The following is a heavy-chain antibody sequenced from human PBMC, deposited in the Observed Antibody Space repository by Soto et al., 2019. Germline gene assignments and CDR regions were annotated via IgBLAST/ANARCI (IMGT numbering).Heavy chain of an antibody. CDR1: GYSFTSYW. D-gene: IGHD1-7*01. Sequence: GESLNISCKGSGYSFTSYWIGWVRQMPGKGLEWMGIIYPGDSETRYSPSFEGQVTFSVDKSTSTAYLQWSSLKASDTAMYYCARLGTMAEPDGWSQGTLVTVSS. V-gene: IGHV5-51*01. CDR2: IYPGDSET. J-gene: IGHJ4*02. CDR3: ARLGTMAEPDG.